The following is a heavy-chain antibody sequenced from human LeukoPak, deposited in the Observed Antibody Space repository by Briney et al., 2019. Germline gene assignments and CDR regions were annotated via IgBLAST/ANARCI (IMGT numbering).Heavy chain of an antibody. D-gene: IGHD2-15*01. CDR2: INQESTET. V-gene: IGHV3-7*01. CDR1: GFTFTAFW. Sequence: PRGSLRLSCAASGFTFTAFWMSWVRQAPGKGPEWVANINQESTETYYVDSVRGRFTISRDNAKNSLSLQMNSLRVEDTAVYYCAREVDRSFGYWGQGNLVTVSS. CDR3: AREVDRSFGY. J-gene: IGHJ4*02.